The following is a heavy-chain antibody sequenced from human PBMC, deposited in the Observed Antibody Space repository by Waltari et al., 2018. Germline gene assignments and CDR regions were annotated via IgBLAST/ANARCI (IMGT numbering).Heavy chain of an antibody. CDR2: MNPNRGKP. CDR3: ASLGAGPDCSSTSCYYP. CDR1: GYTFTSYD. Sequence: QVQLVQSGAEVKKPGASVKVSCKASGYTFTSYDINWVRQATGQGLEWMGWMNPNRGKPGYAQKVQGRVTMTRNTSISTAYMELSSLRSEDTAVYYCASLGAGPDCSSTSCYYPWGQGTLVTVSS. D-gene: IGHD2-2*01. V-gene: IGHV1-8*02. J-gene: IGHJ5*02.